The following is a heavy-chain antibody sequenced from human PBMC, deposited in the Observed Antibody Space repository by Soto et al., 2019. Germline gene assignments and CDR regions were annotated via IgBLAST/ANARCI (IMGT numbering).Heavy chain of an antibody. D-gene: IGHD2-2*01. CDR2: ISSSSSYI. CDR1: GFTFSSYS. V-gene: IGHV3-21*01. CDR3: ARDPAMPPYYYYGMDV. J-gene: IGHJ6*02. Sequence: GGSLRLSCAASGFTFSSYSMNWVRQAPGKGLEWVSSISSSSSYIYYADSVKGRFTISRDNAKNSLYLQMNSLRAEDTAVYYCARDPAMPPYYYYGMDVWGQGTTVTVSS.